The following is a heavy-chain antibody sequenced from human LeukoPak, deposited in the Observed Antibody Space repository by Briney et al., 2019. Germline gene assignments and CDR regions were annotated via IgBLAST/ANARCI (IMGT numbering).Heavy chain of an antibody. J-gene: IGHJ4*02. V-gene: IGHV3-48*01. CDR2: ITGSSSSI. Sequence: GGSLRLSCAASGFSFSRYNMNWVRQAPGKGLEWVAYITGSSSSIYYADSVKGRFTISRDNAKNSLYLQMNSLRAEDTAVYYCAREHDYGDSADYWGQGTLVTVSS. CDR1: GFSFSRYN. D-gene: IGHD4-17*01. CDR3: AREHDYGDSADY.